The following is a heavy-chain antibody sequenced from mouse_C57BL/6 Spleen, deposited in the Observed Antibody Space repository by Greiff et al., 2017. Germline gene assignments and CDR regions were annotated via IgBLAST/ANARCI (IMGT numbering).Heavy chain of an antibody. CDR1: GYTFISYW. D-gene: IGHD2-2*01. CDR2: IHPNSGST. CDR3: ARSTMVTYWYFGV. J-gene: IGHJ1*03. Sequence: QVQLQQPGAELVKPGASVKLSCKASGYTFISYWMHWVKQRPGQGLEWIGMIHPNSGSTNYNEKFKSKATLTVDKSSSTAYMQLSSLTSEDSAVYYCARSTMVTYWYFGVWGTGTTVTVSS. V-gene: IGHV1-64*01.